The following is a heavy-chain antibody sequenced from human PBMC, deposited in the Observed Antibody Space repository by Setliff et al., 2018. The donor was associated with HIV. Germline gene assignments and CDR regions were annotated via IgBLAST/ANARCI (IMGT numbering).Heavy chain of an antibody. CDR2: INAGNGNT. CDR3: ANSQDWSGYYALDY. Sequence: ASVKVSCKASGYTFTSYAMHWVRQAPGQRLEWMGWINAGNGNTKYSQKFQGRVTMTTDTSTSTAYMELRSLRSDDTAVYYCANSQDWSGYYALDYWGQGTLVTVSS. D-gene: IGHD3-3*01. V-gene: IGHV1-3*01. J-gene: IGHJ4*02. CDR1: GYTFTSYA.